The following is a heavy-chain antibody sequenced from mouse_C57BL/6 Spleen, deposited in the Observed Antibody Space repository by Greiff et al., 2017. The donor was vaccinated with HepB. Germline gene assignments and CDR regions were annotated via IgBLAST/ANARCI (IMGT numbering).Heavy chain of an antibody. CDR3: ARGGLTGKGEYFDV. CDR1: GYTFTSYW. CDR2: IDPADSET. V-gene: IGHV1-52*01. D-gene: IGHD4-1*01. Sequence: VQLQQPGAELVRPGSSVKLSCKASGYTFTSYWMHWVKQRPIQGLEWIGNIDPADSETHYNQKFKDKATLTVDESSSTAYMQLSSLTSEDSAVYYCARGGLTGKGEYFDVWGKGTTVTVSS. J-gene: IGHJ1*03.